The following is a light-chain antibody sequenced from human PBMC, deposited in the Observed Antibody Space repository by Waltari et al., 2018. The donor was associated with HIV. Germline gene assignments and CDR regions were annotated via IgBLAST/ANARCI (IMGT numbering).Light chain of an antibody. CDR3: MQGTHRPIT. CDR2: KVS. V-gene: IGKV2-30*01. Sequence: DVVMTQSPLSLPVTLGQPASISCRSSQGLLYSDGNTYLNWFQQRPGQSPRRLIYKVSSRASEVPDRFRGSGSGTDFTLQISRVEAEDVGVYYCMQGTHRPITFGQGTRLEIE. J-gene: IGKJ5*01. CDR1: QGLLYSDGNTY.